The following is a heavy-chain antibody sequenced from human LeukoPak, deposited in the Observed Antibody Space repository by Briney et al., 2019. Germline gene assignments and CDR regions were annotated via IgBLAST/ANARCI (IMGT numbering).Heavy chain of an antibody. CDR1: GFTFSSYS. CDR2: ISSSSSYI. CDR3: ARPRRDGYNFGGVYFDY. J-gene: IGHJ4*02. Sequence: GGSLRLSCAASGFTFSSYSMNWVRQAPGKGLEWVSSISSSSSYIYYADSVKGRFTISRDNAKNSLYLQMNSLRAEDTAVYYCARPRRDGYNFGGVYFDYWGQGTLVTVSS. D-gene: IGHD5-24*01. V-gene: IGHV3-21*01.